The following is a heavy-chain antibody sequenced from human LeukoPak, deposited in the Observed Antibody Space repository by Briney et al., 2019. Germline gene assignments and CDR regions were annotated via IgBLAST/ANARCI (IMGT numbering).Heavy chain of an antibody. Sequence: GGSLRLSCAASGFIFSDYYMSWIRQAPGKGLEWLSYISSSGYTIYYADSVEGRFTISRDNAKNSLYLQMNSLRVEDTAVYYCARKEYSSSWYAIDYWGQGTLVTVSS. D-gene: IGHD6-13*01. CDR3: ARKEYSSSWYAIDY. J-gene: IGHJ4*02. V-gene: IGHV3-11*01. CDR1: GFIFSDYY. CDR2: ISSSGYTI.